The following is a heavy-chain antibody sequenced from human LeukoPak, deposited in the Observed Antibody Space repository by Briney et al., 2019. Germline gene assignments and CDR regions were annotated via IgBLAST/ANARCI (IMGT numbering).Heavy chain of an antibody. CDR1: GFTFDDYG. CDR3: ARDLGAAVAGDFDY. CDR2: INWNGGST. J-gene: IGHJ4*02. V-gene: IGHV3-20*04. D-gene: IGHD6-19*01. Sequence: GGSLRLSCAASGFTFDDYGMSWVRQAPGKGLEWVSGINWNGGSTGYADSVKGRFTISRDNAKNSLYLQMNSLRAEDTALYYCARDLGAAVAGDFDYWGQRTLVTASS.